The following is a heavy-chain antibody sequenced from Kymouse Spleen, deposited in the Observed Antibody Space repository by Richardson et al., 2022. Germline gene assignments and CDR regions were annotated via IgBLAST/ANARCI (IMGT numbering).Heavy chain of an antibody. CDR3: TTEDIVVVPAAMLLFDY. J-gene: IGHJ4*02. D-gene: IGHD2-2*02. Sequence: EVQLVESGGGLVKPGGSLRLSCAASGFTFSNAWMSWVRQAPGKGLEWVGRIKSKTDGGTTDYAAPVKGRFTISRDDSKNTLYLQMNSLKTEDTAVYYCTTEDIVVVPAAMLLFDYWGQGTLVTVSS. CDR2: IKSKTDGGTT. CDR1: GFTFSNAW. V-gene: IGHV3-15*01.